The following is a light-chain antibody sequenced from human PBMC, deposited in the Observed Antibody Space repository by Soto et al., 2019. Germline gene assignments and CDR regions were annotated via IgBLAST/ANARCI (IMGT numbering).Light chain of an antibody. CDR3: QQYNSYSWT. V-gene: IGKV3D-15*01. CDR2: GAS. Sequence: EIVMTQSPATLSVSPGERATLSCRASQSVATNLAWYQQKPGQPPRLLIYGASSRATGIPDRFSGSGSGTEFTLTISSLQPDDFATYYCQQYNSYSWTFGQGTKVDIK. J-gene: IGKJ1*01. CDR1: QSVATN.